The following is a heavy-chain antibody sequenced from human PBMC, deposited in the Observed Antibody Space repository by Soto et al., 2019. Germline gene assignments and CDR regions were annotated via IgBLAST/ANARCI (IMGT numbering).Heavy chain of an antibody. J-gene: IGHJ3*02. CDR3: TRGIDYYDAGDDAFAI. CDR1: GYTFTSYD. V-gene: IGHV1-8*01. D-gene: IGHD3-10*01. CDR2: MNPNSGNT. Sequence: QVQLVQSGAEVKKPGASVKVSCKASGYTFTSYDINWVRQATGQGLEWMGWMNPNSGNTDYAQKFQGRVTMTRNTSIGTAYVELSSLRSEDTAVYYCTRGIDYYDAGDDAFAIGGEGTMVTVSS.